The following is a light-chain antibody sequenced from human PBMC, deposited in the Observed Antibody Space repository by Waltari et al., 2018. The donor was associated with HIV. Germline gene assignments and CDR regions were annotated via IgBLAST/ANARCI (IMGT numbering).Light chain of an antibody. CDR3: HQYNNFPLT. V-gene: IGKV1-16*01. Sequence: DIEMTQSPTSLSAFVGARVTITCRTSQNVANCLIWFQQTPGKGPKSLIYTASSLQRGVPSRFSGSGSGTNFTLTINNLQAEDSGIYYCHQYNNFPLTFGGGTKVEIK. CDR2: TAS. CDR1: QNVANC. J-gene: IGKJ4*01.